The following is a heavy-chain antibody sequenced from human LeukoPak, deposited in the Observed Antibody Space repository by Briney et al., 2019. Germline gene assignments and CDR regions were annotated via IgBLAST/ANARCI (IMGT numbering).Heavy chain of an antibody. V-gene: IGHV4-38-2*01. Sequence: KPSETLSLTCAVSGYSISSGYYWGWIRRPPGKGLEWIGSIYHSGSTYYNPSLKSRVTISVDTSKNQFSLKLSSVTAADTAVYYCARRGTIAADYWGQGTLVTVSS. CDR3: ARRGTIAADY. J-gene: IGHJ4*02. CDR1: GYSISSGYY. CDR2: IYHSGST. D-gene: IGHD6-13*01.